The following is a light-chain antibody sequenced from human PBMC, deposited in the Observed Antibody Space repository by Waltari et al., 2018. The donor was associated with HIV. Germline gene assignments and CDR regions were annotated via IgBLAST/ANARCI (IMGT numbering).Light chain of an antibody. Sequence: QSVLTQPPSVSGAPGQRVTISCTGSSSNIGTYYDVHWYQQLPVTAPKLLIYGNTNRPSGVPDRFSGSKSGTSASLAITGLQAEDEADYYCQSFDSSLKGSVFGGGTKLTVL. CDR3: QSFDSSLKGSV. J-gene: IGLJ3*02. V-gene: IGLV1-40*01. CDR1: SSNIGTYYD. CDR2: GNT.